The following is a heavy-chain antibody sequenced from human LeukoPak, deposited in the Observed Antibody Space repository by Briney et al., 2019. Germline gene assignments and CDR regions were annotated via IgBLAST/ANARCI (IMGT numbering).Heavy chain of an antibody. CDR3: ARPSKGYNYPDF. Sequence: GESLKISCQTSGYKFTNWWISWVRQRPGKGLEWMGMFYPADSDTRSNPSFQGQVTFSADKSINTAYLQWSSLQASDTAIYYCARPSKGYNYPDFWGQGTTVSVSS. J-gene: IGHJ6*02. V-gene: IGHV5-51*01. CDR2: FYPADSDT. D-gene: IGHD5-18*01. CDR1: GYKFTNWW.